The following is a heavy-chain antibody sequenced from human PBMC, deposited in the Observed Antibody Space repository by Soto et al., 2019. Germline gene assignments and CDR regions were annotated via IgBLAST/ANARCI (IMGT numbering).Heavy chain of an antibody. CDR2: MNPNSGNT. CDR1: GYTFTSYD. CDR3: ARTGVLRYFDWSLGLFDP. J-gene: IGHJ5*02. V-gene: IGHV1-8*01. D-gene: IGHD3-9*01. Sequence: GASVKVSCKASGYTFTSYDINWVRQATGQGLEWMGWMNPNSGNTGYAQKFQGRVTMTRNTSISTAYMELSSLRSEDTAVYYCARTGVLRYFDWSLGLFDPWGQGTLVTVSS.